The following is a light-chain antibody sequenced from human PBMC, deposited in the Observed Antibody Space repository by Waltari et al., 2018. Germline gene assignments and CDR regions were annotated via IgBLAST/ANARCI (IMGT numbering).Light chain of an antibody. CDR3: QQYDISPLT. CDR2: DTS. J-gene: IGKJ4*01. V-gene: IGKV3-20*01. Sequence: EIVLTQSPGTLSLSPGERATLSCRASQTVRTTYLACYQQKPGQAPTLLIYDTSSRATGIPDRFSGSGSGTDFSLTISSLEPEDFAVYYCQQYDISPLTFGGGTKVETK. CDR1: QTVRTTY.